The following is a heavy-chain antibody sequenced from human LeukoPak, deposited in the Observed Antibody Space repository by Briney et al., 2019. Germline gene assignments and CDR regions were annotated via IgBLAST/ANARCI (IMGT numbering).Heavy chain of an antibody. Sequence: SGPTLVKPTQTLTLTCTFSGFSLSTSGEGVGWIRQPPGKALEWLALIYWDDNKLYSPSLKSRLTITKDTSNNQVVLTMTNMDPVDTATYYCAHYGDYRFLYYFDYWGQGTLVTVSP. V-gene: IGHV2-5*02. CDR1: GFSLSTSGEG. J-gene: IGHJ4*02. D-gene: IGHD4-17*01. CDR2: IYWDDNK. CDR3: AHYGDYRFLYYFDY.